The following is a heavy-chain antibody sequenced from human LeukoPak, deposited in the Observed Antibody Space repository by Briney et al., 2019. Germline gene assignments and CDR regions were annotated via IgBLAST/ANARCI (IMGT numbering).Heavy chain of an antibody. CDR1: GFTFSSYA. J-gene: IGHJ6*02. Sequence: PGGSLRLSCAASGFTFSSYAMHWVRQAPGKWLEWVAVISYDGSNKYYADSVKGRFTISRDNSKNTLYLQMNSLRAEDTAVYYCARELMENYGGNPRYYYYGMDVWGQGTTVTVSS. V-gene: IGHV3-30*04. D-gene: IGHD4-23*01. CDR2: ISYDGSNK. CDR3: ARELMENYGGNPRYYYYGMDV.